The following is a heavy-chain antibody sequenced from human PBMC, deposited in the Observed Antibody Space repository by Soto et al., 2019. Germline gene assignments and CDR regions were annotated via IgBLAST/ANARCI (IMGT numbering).Heavy chain of an antibody. J-gene: IGHJ4*02. Sequence: QVQLVQSEAEEKKPGASVKVSCKASGYTFTSYAMHWVRQAPGQRLEWMGWINTGNGDTIYSQKFRGRVTITRDTSASAAYMELSSLRSEDTAVYYCASDLRGTGWYDYWGQGTLVTVSS. D-gene: IGHD6-19*01. CDR2: INTGNGDT. CDR1: GYTFTSYA. V-gene: IGHV1-3*05. CDR3: ASDLRGTGWYDY.